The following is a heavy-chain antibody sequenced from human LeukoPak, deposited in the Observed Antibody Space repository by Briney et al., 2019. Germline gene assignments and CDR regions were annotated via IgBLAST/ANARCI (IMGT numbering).Heavy chain of an antibody. V-gene: IGHV3-66*01. CDR1: GFTFSDYY. CDR3: AGRRKEAAAYDH. J-gene: IGHJ4*02. CDR2: LHSDGNK. Sequence: PGGSLRLSCAASGFTFSDYYMSWLRLAPGKGLEWVSLLHSDGNKYYAESVKGRFTISTDNSKNTLYLQMNSLRVEDTAVYYCAGRRKEAAAYDHWGQGTLVTVSS. D-gene: IGHD6-13*01.